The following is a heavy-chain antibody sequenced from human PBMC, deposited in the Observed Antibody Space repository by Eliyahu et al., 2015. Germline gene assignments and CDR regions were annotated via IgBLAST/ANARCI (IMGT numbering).Heavy chain of an antibody. CDR1: GGTFSSYT. CDR3: ARDFPPTFGGVIVDY. V-gene: IGHV1-69*08. Sequence: QVQLVQSGAEVKKPGSSVKVSCKASGGTFSSYTISWVRQAPGQGLEWMGRIIPILGIANYAQKFQGRVTITADKSTSTAYMELSSLRSEDTAVYYCARDFPPTFGGVIVDYWGQGTLVTVSS. J-gene: IGHJ4*02. D-gene: IGHD3-16*02. CDR2: IIPILGIA.